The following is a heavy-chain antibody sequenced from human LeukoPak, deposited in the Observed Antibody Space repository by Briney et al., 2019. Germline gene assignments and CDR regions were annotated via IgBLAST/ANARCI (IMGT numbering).Heavy chain of an antibody. J-gene: IGHJ4*02. CDR3: AKDVGKWESLHFFDY. CDR2: ISGSGAST. D-gene: IGHD1-26*01. CDR1: GFTFSTNA. V-gene: IGHV3-23*01. Sequence: PGGSLRPSCLTSGFTFSTNAMSWVRQAPGKGLEWISGISGSGASTYYADSVTGRFTISRDDSRNTLYLQMNSLRGDDTAVYYCAKDVGKWESLHFFDYWGQGTLVTDSS.